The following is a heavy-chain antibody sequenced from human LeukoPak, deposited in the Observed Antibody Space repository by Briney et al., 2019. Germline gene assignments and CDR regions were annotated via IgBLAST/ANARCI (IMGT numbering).Heavy chain of an antibody. V-gene: IGHV3-7*01. CDR3: ARDRIAAR. Sequence: HSGGSLRLSGAASGFTFSSYWMSWVRQAPGKGLEWGANIKQDGSEKYYVDSVKGRFTISRDKAKNSMYLQMNSLRAEDTAVYYCARDRIAARWGQGTLVTVSS. CDR2: IKQDGSEK. D-gene: IGHD6-25*01. CDR1: GFTFSSYW. J-gene: IGHJ4*02.